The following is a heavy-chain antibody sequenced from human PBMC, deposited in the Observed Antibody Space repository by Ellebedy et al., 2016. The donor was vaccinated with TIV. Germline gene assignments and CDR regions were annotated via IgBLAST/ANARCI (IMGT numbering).Heavy chain of an antibody. CDR1: GYTFTGYY. CDR3: ARAAAVADIFDY. J-gene: IGHJ4*02. V-gene: IGHV1-2*02. Sequence: ASVKVSCXASGYTFTGYYMHWVRQAPGQGLEWMGWINPNSGGTNYAQKFQGRVTMTRDTSISTAYMELSRLRSDDTAVYYCARAAAVADIFDYWGQGTLVTVSS. D-gene: IGHD6-19*01. CDR2: INPNSGGT.